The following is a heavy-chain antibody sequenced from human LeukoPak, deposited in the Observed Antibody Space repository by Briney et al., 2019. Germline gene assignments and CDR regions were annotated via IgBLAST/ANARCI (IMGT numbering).Heavy chain of an antibody. CDR2: IYPGDSDT. Sequence: GESLKISCKGSGYRFTSYWIGWVRQMPGKGLEWMGIIYPGDSDTRYSPSFQGQVTISADKSISTAYLQWSSLKASDTAMYYCASRYCSSTSCPVGWGQGTLVTVSS. J-gene: IGHJ4*02. V-gene: IGHV5-51*01. CDR1: GYRFTSYW. D-gene: IGHD2-2*01. CDR3: ASRYCSSTSCPVG.